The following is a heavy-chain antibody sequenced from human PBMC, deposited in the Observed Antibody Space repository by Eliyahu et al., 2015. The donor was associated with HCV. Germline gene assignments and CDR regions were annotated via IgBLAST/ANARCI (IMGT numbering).Heavy chain of an antibody. CDR3: ARGDYCGGDCYSGLHFDY. Sequence: EVQLVESGGGLIQPGGSLRLSCAASGFTVXSNYMSWVRQAPGKGXEWVSVIYSGGSTYYADSVKGXFTXSRDNSKNTLYLQMNSLRAEDTAVYYCARGDYCGGDCYSGLHFDYWGQGTLVTVSS. CDR2: IYSGGST. CDR1: GFTVXSNY. J-gene: IGHJ4*02. V-gene: IGHV3-53*01. D-gene: IGHD2-21*02.